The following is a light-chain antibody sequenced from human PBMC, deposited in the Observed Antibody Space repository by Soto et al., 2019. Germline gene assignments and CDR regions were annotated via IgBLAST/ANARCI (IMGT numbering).Light chain of an antibody. CDR1: SSDVGGYNY. CDR2: DVS. J-gene: IGLJ2*01. Sequence: QSALTQPRSVSGSPGQSVTISCTGTSSDVGGYNYSSWYQQHPGKAPKLMIYDVSKRPSGVPDRFSGSKSGNTASLTISGLQAEDEADHYCCSYAGSYTLVFGGGTKLTVL. CDR3: CSYAGSYTLV. V-gene: IGLV2-11*01.